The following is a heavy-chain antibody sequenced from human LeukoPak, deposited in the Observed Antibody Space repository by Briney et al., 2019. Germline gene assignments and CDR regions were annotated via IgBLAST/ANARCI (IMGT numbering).Heavy chain of an antibody. CDR1: GFTFSVYT. J-gene: IGHJ6*03. CDR3: ARELEDSGKDYMDV. CDR2: ITDTSSYK. V-gene: IGHV3-21*01. Sequence: PGGSLRLSCAASGFTFSVYTMNWVRQAPGKGLEWVSAITDTSSYKYYADSLKGRFTISRDNAKNSLYLQMNNLRAEDTAVYYCARELEDSGKDYMDVWGKGTTVTVSS. D-gene: IGHD3-10*01.